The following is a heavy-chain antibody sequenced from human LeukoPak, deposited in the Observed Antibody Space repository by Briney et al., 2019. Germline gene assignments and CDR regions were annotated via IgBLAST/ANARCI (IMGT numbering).Heavy chain of an antibody. CDR3: AGDIETGSSGWYYFDY. CDR1: GFTFSSYA. D-gene: IGHD6-19*01. V-gene: IGHV3-30-3*01. J-gene: IGHJ4*02. Sequence: GGSLRLSCAASGFTFSSYAMHWVRQAPGKGLEWVAVISYDGSNKYYADSVKGRFTISRDNSKNTLYLQMNSLRAEDTAVYYCAGDIETGSSGWYYFDYWGQGTLVTVSS. CDR2: ISYDGSNK.